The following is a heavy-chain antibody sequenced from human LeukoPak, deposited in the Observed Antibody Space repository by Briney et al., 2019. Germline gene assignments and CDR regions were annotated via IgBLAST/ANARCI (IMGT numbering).Heavy chain of an antibody. V-gene: IGHV3-7*01. CDR3: AKDIVGGGDDY. CDR2: IKKDGSEK. J-gene: IGHJ4*02. D-gene: IGHD2-21*02. CDR1: GFTFSSYW. Sequence: PGGSLRLSCAASGFTFSSYWMTWVRQAPGKGLEWVANIKKDGSEKYYVDSVRGRFTISRDNAKNSIYLQMNSLRVEDTAVYYCAKDIVGGGDDYWGQGTLVIVSS.